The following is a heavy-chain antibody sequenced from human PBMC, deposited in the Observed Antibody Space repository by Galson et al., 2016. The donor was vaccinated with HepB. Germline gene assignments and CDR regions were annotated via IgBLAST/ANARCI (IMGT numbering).Heavy chain of an antibody. Sequence: SLRLSCAASGFTFRSYAMNWVRQAPGKGLEWVSSISSSSTYIYYADSVKGRFTISRDNAKNSLYLQMNSMRAEDTAVYYCARADSVFDHWGQGTQVTVS. J-gene: IGHJ4*02. CDR2: ISSSSTYI. CDR1: GFTFRSYA. CDR3: ARADSVFDH. V-gene: IGHV3-21*01. D-gene: IGHD2-15*01.